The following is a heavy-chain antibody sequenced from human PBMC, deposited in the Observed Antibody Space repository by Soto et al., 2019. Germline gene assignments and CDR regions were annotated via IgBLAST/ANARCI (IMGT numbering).Heavy chain of an antibody. CDR3: ARDPGFGFGYSYAFAMDV. CDR2: ISGYNGNT. J-gene: IGHJ6*02. CDR1: GYTFSNYG. V-gene: IGHV1-18*01. Sequence: ASVKVSCKASGYTFSNYGISWVRQGPGQGLEWMGWISGYNGNTHYEEKVQDRIKMTTDTSTSTTYLELRSLRSDDTAGYFCARDPGFGFGYSYAFAMDVWGQGTTVTVSS. D-gene: IGHD5-18*01.